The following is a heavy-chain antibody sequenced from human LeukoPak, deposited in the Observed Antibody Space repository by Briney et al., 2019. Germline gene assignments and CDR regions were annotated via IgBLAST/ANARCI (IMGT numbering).Heavy chain of an antibody. CDR1: GGSLISHY. CDR2: IYYTGST. D-gene: IGHD3-10*01. J-gene: IGHJ4*02. Sequence: SETLSLTCSVSGGSLISHYWSWIRQSPEKGLEWIGYIYYTGSTNYNPSLKGRVTISVDTSKNQFSLKLRSVTAAGTAVYYCARGIASSGTYYPFEFWGQGTLVTVSS. CDR3: ARGIASSGTYYPFEF. V-gene: IGHV4-59*08.